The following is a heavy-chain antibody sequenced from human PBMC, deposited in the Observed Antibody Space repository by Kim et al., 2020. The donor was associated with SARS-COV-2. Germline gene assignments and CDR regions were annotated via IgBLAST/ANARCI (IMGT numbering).Heavy chain of an antibody. J-gene: IGHJ6*02. CDR3: AIGTYYYGSGSYYNVLPDYGMDV. Sequence: SETLSLTCTVSGGSISSGGYYWSWIRQHPGKGLEWIGYIYYSGSTYYNPSLKSRVTISVDTSKNQFSLKLSSVTAADTAVYYCAIGTYYYGSGSYYNVLPDYGMDVWGQGTTVTVSS. CDR1: GGSISSGGYY. V-gene: IGHV4-31*03. CDR2: IYYSGST. D-gene: IGHD3-10*01.